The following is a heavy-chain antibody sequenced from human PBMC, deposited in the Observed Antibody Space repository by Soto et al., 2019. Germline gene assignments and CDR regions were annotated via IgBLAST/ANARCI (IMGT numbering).Heavy chain of an antibody. Sequence: EVQLVESGGGLVQPGGSLRLSCAASGFTFSNYWMTWVRQAPGKGLEWVANIKQDGSEKYYVDSVKGRFTISRDNAKNSLYLELNSLRAEDTAVYYCARVSGYCRFSDCNGDAFDIWGQGTKVTVSS. CDR3: ARVSGYCRFSDCNGDAFDI. CDR1: GFTFSNYW. J-gene: IGHJ3*02. D-gene: IGHD2-2*03. CDR2: IKQDGSEK. V-gene: IGHV3-7*01.